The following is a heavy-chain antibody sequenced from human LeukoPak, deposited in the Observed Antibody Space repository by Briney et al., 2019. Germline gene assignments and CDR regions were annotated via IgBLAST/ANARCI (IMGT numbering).Heavy chain of an antibody. CDR2: IYPGDSDT. J-gene: IGHJ4*02. CDR3: ARLGRAGYSSSWYEY. D-gene: IGHD6-13*01. V-gene: IGHV5-51*01. Sequence: HGESLKISCKGSGYSFNTYWIGWVRQMPGKGLEWMGIIYPGDSDTRNSPSFQGQVTISADKSISTAYLQWSSLKASDTAMYFCARLGRAGYSSSWYEYWGQGTLVTVSS. CDR1: GYSFNTYW.